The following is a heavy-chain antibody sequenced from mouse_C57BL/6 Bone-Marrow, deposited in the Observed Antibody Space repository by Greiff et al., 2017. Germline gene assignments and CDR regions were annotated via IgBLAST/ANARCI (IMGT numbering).Heavy chain of an antibody. J-gene: IGHJ3*01. CDR2: IYPGSGST. CDR3: ARWDYGNYVAWFAY. V-gene: IGHV1-55*01. CDR1: GYTFTSYW. D-gene: IGHD2-1*01. Sequence: QVQLQQPGAELVKPGASVKMSCKASGYTFTSYWITWVKQRPGQGLEWIGDIYPGSGSTNYNEKFKSKATRTVDTSSSTAYMQLSSLTSEDSAVYYCARWDYGNYVAWFAYWGQGTLVTVSA.